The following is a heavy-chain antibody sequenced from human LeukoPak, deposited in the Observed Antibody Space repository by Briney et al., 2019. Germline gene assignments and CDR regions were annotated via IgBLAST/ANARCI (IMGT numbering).Heavy chain of an antibody. Sequence: PSETLSLTCTVSGYSISSGYYWGWIRQPPGKGLEWIGSIYHSGSTYYNPSLKSRVTISVDTSKNQFSLKLSSVTAADTAVYYCAREIYYYDSSGYYPEWGQGTLVTVSS. D-gene: IGHD3-22*01. CDR2: IYHSGST. CDR3: AREIYYYDSSGYYPE. CDR1: GYSISSGYY. J-gene: IGHJ4*02. V-gene: IGHV4-38-2*02.